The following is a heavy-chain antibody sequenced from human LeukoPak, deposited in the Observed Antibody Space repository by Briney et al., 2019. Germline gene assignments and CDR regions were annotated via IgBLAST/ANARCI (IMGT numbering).Heavy chain of an antibody. CDR1: GFTFSDY. D-gene: IGHD3-10*01. J-gene: IGHJ5*02. Sequence: GGSLRLSCASSGFTFSDYMSWIRQAPGKGLEWVSLVSGSGSSTYYADSVKGRFTISRDNSKITVYLQMNSLKASDTAMYYCARFTMVRGVTRWFDPWGQGTLVTVSS. CDR3: ARFTMVRGVTRWFDP. CDR2: VSGSGSST. V-gene: IGHV3-23*01.